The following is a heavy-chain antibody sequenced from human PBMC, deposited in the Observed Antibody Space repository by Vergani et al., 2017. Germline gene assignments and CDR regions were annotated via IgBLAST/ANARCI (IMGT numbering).Heavy chain of an antibody. CDR1: GFTFNEYW. CDR3: ARARKXRFGVVWENWFDP. V-gene: IGHV3-74*01. Sequence: EVELVESGGGLVQPGGSLRLSCAASGFTFNEYWMHWARQVTGKGLVWVSGMNGDGDTISYADSVKGRFTISRDNAKNTLFLQMNSLRAEDTAVYYCARARKXRFGVVWENWFDPWGQGTLVTVSS. D-gene: IGHD3-3*01. J-gene: IGHJ5*02. CDR2: MNGDGDTI.